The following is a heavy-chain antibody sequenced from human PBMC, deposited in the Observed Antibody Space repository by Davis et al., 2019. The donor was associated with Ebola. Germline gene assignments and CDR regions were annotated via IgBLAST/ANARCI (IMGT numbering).Heavy chain of an antibody. CDR3: ARESYDSSGLNTHDAFDI. J-gene: IGHJ3*02. Sequence: GGSLRLSCAASGFTFSTYWMHWVRQAPGKGLEWVAVISYDGSNKYYADSVKGRFTISRDNSKNTLYLQMNSLRAEDTAVYYCARESYDSSGLNTHDAFDIWGQGTMVTVSS. CDR2: ISYDGSNK. V-gene: IGHV3-30*03. CDR1: GFTFSTYW. D-gene: IGHD3-22*01.